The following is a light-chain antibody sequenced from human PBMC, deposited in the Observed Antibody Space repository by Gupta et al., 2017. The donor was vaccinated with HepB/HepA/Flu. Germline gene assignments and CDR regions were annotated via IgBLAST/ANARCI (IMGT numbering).Light chain of an antibody. CDR1: QSVATY. CDR2: TSS. CDR3: QHSYSAYS. V-gene: IGKV1-39*01. J-gene: IGKJ2*03. Sequence: DIQMTQSPSSLSASVGDSVTITCRASQSVATYLNWYQHKRGQPPKLLVHTSSILQSGVPSRFSGNGYKTEFTLTITRLQPEDSATYYCQHSYSAYSFGQGTKLEIK.